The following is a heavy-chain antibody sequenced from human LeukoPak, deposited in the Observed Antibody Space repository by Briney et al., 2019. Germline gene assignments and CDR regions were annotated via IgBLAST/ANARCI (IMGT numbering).Heavy chain of an antibody. V-gene: IGHV3-15*01. CDR1: GFTFSNAW. CDR3: TTGGIVVVPAAGLDWFDP. Sequence: GGSLRLSCAASGFTFSNAWMSWVRQAPGKGLEWVGRIKSKTDDGTTDYAAPVKGRFTISRDDSKNTLYLQTNSLKTEDTAVYYCTTGGIVVVPAAGLDWFDPWGQGTLVTVSS. J-gene: IGHJ5*02. CDR2: IKSKTDDGTT. D-gene: IGHD2-2*01.